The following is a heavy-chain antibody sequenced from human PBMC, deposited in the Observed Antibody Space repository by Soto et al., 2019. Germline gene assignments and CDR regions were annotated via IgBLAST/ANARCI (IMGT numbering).Heavy chain of an antibody. CDR3: ARDLAAAAY. D-gene: IGHD6-13*01. J-gene: IGHJ4*02. CDR1: GYIFTNYY. Sequence: QVQLVQSGAEVKKPGASVKVSCKASGYIFTNYYIHWVRQAPGQGLEWMAIINPLPTSGSTNYAQKFQGRVTVTRVTSTSTVYMELSSLGSEDTAIYYCARDLAAAAYWGQGTLVTVSS. V-gene: IGHV1-46*01. CDR2: INPLPTSGST.